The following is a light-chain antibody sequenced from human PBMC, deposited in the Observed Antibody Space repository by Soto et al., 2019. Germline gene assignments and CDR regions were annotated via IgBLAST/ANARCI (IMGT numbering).Light chain of an antibody. J-gene: IGKJ1*01. Sequence: TVLTQSLGTMSLSPVERTNISCRASQSISRYLAWYQQKPGQAPRLLIYGASTRATGIPARFSGSGSGTEFTLTISSLQSEDFAVYYCQQYNNWPGTFGQGTKVDIK. CDR3: QQYNNWPGT. CDR1: QSISRY. CDR2: GAS. V-gene: IGKV3-15*01.